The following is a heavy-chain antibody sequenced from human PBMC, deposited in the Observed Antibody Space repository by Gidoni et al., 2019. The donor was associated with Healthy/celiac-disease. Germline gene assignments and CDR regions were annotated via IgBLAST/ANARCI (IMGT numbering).Heavy chain of an antibody. Sequence: EVQLVESGGGLVKPGGSLRLSCAASGFTFRSYSMNWVRQAPGKGLEWVSSISSSSSYIYYADSVKGRFTISRDNAKNALYLQMNSLRAEDTAVYYCARPTTYYYDSSGYSHGYWGQGTLVTVSS. V-gene: IGHV3-21*01. CDR3: ARPTTYYYDSSGYSHGY. D-gene: IGHD3-22*01. CDR1: GFTFRSYS. J-gene: IGHJ4*02. CDR2: ISSSSSYI.